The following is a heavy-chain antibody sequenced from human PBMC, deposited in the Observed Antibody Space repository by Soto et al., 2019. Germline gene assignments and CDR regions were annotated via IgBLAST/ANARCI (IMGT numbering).Heavy chain of an antibody. CDR1: GYTFTSYY. CDR3: ATGGAKGWFDP. CDR2: INPSGGST. J-gene: IGHJ5*02. Sequence: QVQLVQSGAEVKKPGASVKVSCKASGYTFTSYYMHWVRQAPGQGLEWMGIINPSGGSTSYAQKFQGRVTMTRYTSTSTVYMELSSLRSEDTAVYYCATGGAKGWFDPWGQGTLVTVSS. V-gene: IGHV1-46*01. D-gene: IGHD3-10*01.